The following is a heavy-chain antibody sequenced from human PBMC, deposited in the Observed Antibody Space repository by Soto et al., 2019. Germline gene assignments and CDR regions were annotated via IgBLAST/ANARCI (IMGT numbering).Heavy chain of an antibody. CDR3: ARDPGGVTTESNYYYMDV. D-gene: IGHD4-17*01. CDR1: GFTFDDYG. Sequence: EVQLVESGGGVVRSGGSLRLSCAASGFTFDDYGMSWVRQAPGKGLEWVSGINWNGGSTGYADSVKGRFTISRDNAKNSLYLQMNSLRAEDTALYHCARDPGGVTTESNYYYMDVWGKGTTVTVSS. V-gene: IGHV3-20*01. J-gene: IGHJ6*03. CDR2: INWNGGST.